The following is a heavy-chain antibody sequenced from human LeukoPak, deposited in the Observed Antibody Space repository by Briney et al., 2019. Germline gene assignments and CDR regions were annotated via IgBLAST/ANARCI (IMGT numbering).Heavy chain of an antibody. Sequence: GGSLRLSCAASGFTISRYSMNWVRQAPGRGLEWVAFISSTSAYINYADSVKGRFTISRDNSKNTLFLQMNSLRVDDTAIYYCARDRRGYYGYGMDIWGQGTTVTVSS. CDR3: ARDRRGYYGYGMDI. J-gene: IGHJ6*02. CDR1: GFTISRYS. CDR2: ISSTSAYI. D-gene: IGHD3-10*01. V-gene: IGHV3-21*04.